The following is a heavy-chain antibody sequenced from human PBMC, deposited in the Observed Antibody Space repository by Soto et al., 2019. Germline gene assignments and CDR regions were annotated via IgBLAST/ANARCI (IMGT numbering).Heavy chain of an antibody. CDR1: GYTFTSYG. Sequence: QVQLVQSGAEVKKPGASVKVSCKASGYTFTSYGISWVRQAPGQGLEWMGWISAYNGNTNYALKLQGRVTMTTDTXXRPAYRELRSLRYADTAVYYCARGSDVAGNGGFDPWGQGPLVTVSA. J-gene: IGHJ5*02. CDR3: ARGSDVAGNGGFDP. V-gene: IGHV1-18*01. D-gene: IGHD6-19*01. CDR2: ISAYNGNT.